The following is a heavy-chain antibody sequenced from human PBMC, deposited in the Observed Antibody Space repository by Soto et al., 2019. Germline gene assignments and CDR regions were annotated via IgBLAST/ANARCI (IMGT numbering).Heavy chain of an antibody. V-gene: IGHV4-59*01. CDR3: AKGMATISY. D-gene: IGHD5-12*01. J-gene: IGHJ4*02. CDR1: GGSISRYY. CDR2: IYYSGST. Sequence: QVQLQESGPGLVKPSETLSLTCTVSGGSISRYYWSWIRQPPGKGLEWIGYIYYSGSTNYNPSLKSRVTRSVDASKNQFSLKLRAVTAEDKAVYYCAKGMATISYWGQVTLVTVSS.